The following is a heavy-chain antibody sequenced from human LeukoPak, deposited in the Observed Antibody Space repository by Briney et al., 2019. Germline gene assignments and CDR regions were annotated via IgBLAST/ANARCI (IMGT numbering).Heavy chain of an antibody. CDR3: ARATGGPIAVAVYYFDY. CDR2: MFYSGST. J-gene: IGHJ4*02. D-gene: IGHD6-19*01. CDR1: GGSITSYY. Sequence: PSETLSLTCTVSGGSITSYYWTWIRQPPGKGLEWIGYMFYSGSTYYNPSLKSRVTISVDTSKNQFSLKLSSVTAADTAVYYCARATGGPIAVAVYYFDYWGQGTLVTVSS. V-gene: IGHV4-59*12.